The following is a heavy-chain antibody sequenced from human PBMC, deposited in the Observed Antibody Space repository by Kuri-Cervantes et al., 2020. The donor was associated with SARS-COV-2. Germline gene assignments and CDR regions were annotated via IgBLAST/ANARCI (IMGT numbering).Heavy chain of an antibody. CDR2: INHSGST. Sequence: GSLRLSCAVYGGSFSGYYWSWIRQPPGKGLEWIGEINHSGSTNYNPSLKSRVTISVDTSKNQFSLKLCSGTAADTAVYYCARGSPSGWYRVYDYWGQGTLVTVFS. CDR3: ARGSPSGWYRVYDY. CDR1: GGSFSGYY. D-gene: IGHD6-19*01. V-gene: IGHV4-34*01. J-gene: IGHJ4*02.